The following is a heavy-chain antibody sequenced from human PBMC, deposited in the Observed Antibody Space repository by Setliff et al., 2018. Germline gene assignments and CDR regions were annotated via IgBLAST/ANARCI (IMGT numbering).Heavy chain of an antibody. V-gene: IGHV3-23*01. CDR3: AKNGFGVVALGVNNWFDP. CDR2: ISGSGGST. Sequence: QTGGSLRLSCAASGFTFSSYAMSWVRQAPGKGLEWVSAISGSGGSTYYADPVKGRFTISRDNSKNTLYLQMNSLRAEDTAVYYCAKNGFGVVALGVNNWFDPWGQGTLVTVSS. CDR1: GFTFSSYA. D-gene: IGHD3-10*01. J-gene: IGHJ5*02.